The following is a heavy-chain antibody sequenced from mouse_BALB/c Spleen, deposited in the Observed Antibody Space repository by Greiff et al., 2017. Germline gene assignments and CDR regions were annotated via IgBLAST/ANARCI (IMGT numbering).Heavy chain of an antibody. CDR3: ASPYYGYEGYARDY. D-gene: IGHD2-14*01. CDR1: GFSLSRYS. J-gene: IGHJ4*01. V-gene: IGHV2-6-4*01. CDR2: IWGGGST. Sequence: VKLMESGPGLVAPSQSLSITCTVSGFSLSRYSVHWVRQPPGKGLEWLGMIWGGGSTDYNSALKSRLSISKDNSKSQVFLKMNSLQTDDTAMYYGASPYYGYEGYARDYGGEGTSVTVSS.